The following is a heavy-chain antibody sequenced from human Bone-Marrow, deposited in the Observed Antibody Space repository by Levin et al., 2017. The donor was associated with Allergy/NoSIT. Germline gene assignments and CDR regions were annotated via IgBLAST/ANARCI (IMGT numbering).Heavy chain of an antibody. V-gene: IGHV2-5*02. D-gene: IGHD1-1*01. Sequence: SGPTLVKPTQTLTLTCTFSGFSLTTDGVGVGWIRPPPGKALEWLALIYWDDNKRYSPSLKTRLTVTKDTSKNQVVLTMTNVDPVDTATYYCAHRSLTTFWYNPFFDYWGQGTLVTVSS. CDR2: IYWDDNK. CDR1: GFSLTTDGVG. CDR3: AHRSLTTFWYNPFFDY. J-gene: IGHJ4*02.